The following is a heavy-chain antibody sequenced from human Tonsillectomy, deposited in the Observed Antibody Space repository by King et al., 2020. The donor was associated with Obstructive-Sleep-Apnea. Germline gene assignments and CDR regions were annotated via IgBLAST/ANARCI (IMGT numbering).Heavy chain of an antibody. D-gene: IGHD2-2*01. Sequence: QLQESGPGLVKPSETLSLTCTVSGGSISSYYWSWIRQPPGKGLEWIGYIYYSGSTNYNPSLKSRVTISVDTSKNQFSLKLSSVTAADTAVYYCARLLGYCSSTSCLYYFDYWGQGTLVTVSS. CDR1: GGSISSYY. CDR3: ARLLGYCSSTSCLYYFDY. V-gene: IGHV4-59*01. CDR2: IYYSGST. J-gene: IGHJ4*02.